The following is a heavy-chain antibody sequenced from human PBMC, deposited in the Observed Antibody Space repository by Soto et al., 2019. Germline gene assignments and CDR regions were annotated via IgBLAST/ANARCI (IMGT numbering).Heavy chain of an antibody. CDR2: ISGGGDAT. CDR3: AKKSLGSITLPALYYFDY. D-gene: IGHD7-27*01. V-gene: IGHV3-23*01. CDR1: GFTFGNYA. Sequence: EVQLLESGGGLVQPGGSLRLSCAAFGFTFGNYAFSWVRQAPGKGLEWVSVISGGGDATYYPDYVKGRFTTSRDNSKNTVYLQMNSLRAEDTAVYYCAKKSLGSITLPALYYFDYWGQGTLVTVSS. J-gene: IGHJ4*02.